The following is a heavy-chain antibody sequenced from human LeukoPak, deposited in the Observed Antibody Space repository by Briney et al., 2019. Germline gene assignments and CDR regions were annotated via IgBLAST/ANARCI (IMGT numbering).Heavy chain of an antibody. D-gene: IGHD6-6*01. J-gene: IGHJ6*04. CDR1: GFTFSSYS. V-gene: IGHV3-21*01. CDR3: ARGGVYSSSSVDV. Sequence: GGSLRLSCAASGFTFSSYSMNWVRQAPGKGLEWVSTIGSGSSYIYYADSVKGRFTISRDNAKNSLYLQMNSLRAEDTAVYYSARGGVYSSSSVDVWGKGTTVTVSS. CDR2: IGSGSSYI.